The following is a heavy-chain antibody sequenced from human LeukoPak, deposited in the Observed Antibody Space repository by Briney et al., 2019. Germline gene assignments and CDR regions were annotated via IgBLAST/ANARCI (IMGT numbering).Heavy chain of an antibody. Sequence: ASVRVSCKTSGYTFSNFGINWVRQAPGQGLEWMGWISGNNDNPNYGQKFQGRFTVTTDSSTSSAYMELRNLTFDDTAVYYCARDGTSTDDYWGQGTLVTVSS. D-gene: IGHD2-2*01. V-gene: IGHV1-18*01. CDR2: ISGNNDNP. CDR3: ARDGTSTDDY. CDR1: GYTFSNFG. J-gene: IGHJ4*02.